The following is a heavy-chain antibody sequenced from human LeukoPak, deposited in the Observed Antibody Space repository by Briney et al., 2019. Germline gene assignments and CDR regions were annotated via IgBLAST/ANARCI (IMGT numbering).Heavy chain of an antibody. CDR3: ARVRIYCSGGSCYSQGFDY. V-gene: IGHV4-59*01. CDR2: IYYSGRT. D-gene: IGHD2-15*01. CDR1: GGSISNYY. J-gene: IGHJ4*02. Sequence: SETLSLTCTVSGGSISNYYWSWIRQPPGKGLEWIGYIYYSGRTNYNPSLKSRATISVDTSKNQFSLKLSSVTAADTAVYYCARVRIYCSGGSCYSQGFDYWGQGTLVTVSS.